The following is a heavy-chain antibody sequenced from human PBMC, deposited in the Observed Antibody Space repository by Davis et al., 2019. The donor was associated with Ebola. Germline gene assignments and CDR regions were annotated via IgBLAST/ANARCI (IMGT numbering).Heavy chain of an antibody. Sequence: PGGSLRLSCAASGFTFSSYAMHWVRQAPGKGLEWVAVISYDGSNKYYADSVKGRFTISRDNSKNTLYLQMNSLRAEDTAVYYCAKGGYCSSTSCYGGYYYGMDVWGQGTTVTVSS. V-gene: IGHV3-30*04. CDR2: ISYDGSNK. D-gene: IGHD2-2*01. CDR3: AKGGYCSSTSCYGGYYYGMDV. CDR1: GFTFSSYA. J-gene: IGHJ6*02.